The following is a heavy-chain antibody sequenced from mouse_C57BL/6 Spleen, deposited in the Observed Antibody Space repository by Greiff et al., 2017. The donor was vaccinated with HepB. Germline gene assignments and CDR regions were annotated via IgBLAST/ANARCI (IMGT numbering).Heavy chain of an antibody. CDR3: ASLITTVVAPRYFDV. Sequence: ESGPGLVKPSQSLSLTCSVTGYSITSGYYWNWIRQFPGNKLEWMGYISYDGSNNYNPSLKNRISITRDTSKNQFFLKLNSVTTEDTATYYCASLITTVVAPRYFDVWGTGTTVTVSS. CDR2: ISYDGSN. D-gene: IGHD1-1*01. J-gene: IGHJ1*03. V-gene: IGHV3-6*01. CDR1: GYSITSGYY.